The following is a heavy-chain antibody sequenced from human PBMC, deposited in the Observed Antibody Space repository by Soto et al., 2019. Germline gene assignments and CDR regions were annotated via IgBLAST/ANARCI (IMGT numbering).Heavy chain of an antibody. V-gene: IGHV4-39*01. J-gene: IGHJ4*02. CDR2: IYYSGST. Sequence: SETLSLTCTVSGGSISSSSYYWGWIRQPPGKGLEWIGSIYYSGSTYYNPSLKSRVTISVDTSKNQFSLKLSSVTAADTAVYYCARQMSSSWYWGQGTLVTVSS. CDR1: GGSISSSSYY. CDR3: ARQMSSSWY. D-gene: IGHD6-13*01.